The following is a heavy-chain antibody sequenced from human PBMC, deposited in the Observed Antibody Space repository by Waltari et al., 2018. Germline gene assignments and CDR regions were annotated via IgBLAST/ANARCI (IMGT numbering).Heavy chain of an antibody. V-gene: IGHV1-69*02. CDR2: IIPILGIA. CDR1: EGTFSSYT. D-gene: IGHD6-19*01. Sequence: QVQLVQSGAEVKKPGSSVKVSCKASEGTFSSYTNSWVRQAPGQGLEWMGRIIPILGIANDAQKFQGRVTITADKSTSTAYMELSSLRSEDTAVYYCATTVAAPPYRDYWGQGTLVTVSS. J-gene: IGHJ4*02. CDR3: ATTVAAPPYRDY.